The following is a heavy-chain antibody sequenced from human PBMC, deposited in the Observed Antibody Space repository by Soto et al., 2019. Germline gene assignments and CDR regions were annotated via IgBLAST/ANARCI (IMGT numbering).Heavy chain of an antibody. J-gene: IGHJ3*02. D-gene: IGHD6-13*01. CDR2: IYHSGST. Sequence: SETLSLTCAVSSGSISSSNWWSWVRQPPGKGLEWIGEIYHSGSTNYNPSLKSRVTISVDKSKNQFSLKLSSVTAADTAVYYCARGHYDRSSWYGGNGAFDIWGEGTMVTVSS. CDR1: SGSISSSNW. V-gene: IGHV4-4*02. CDR3: ARGHYDRSSWYGGNGAFDI.